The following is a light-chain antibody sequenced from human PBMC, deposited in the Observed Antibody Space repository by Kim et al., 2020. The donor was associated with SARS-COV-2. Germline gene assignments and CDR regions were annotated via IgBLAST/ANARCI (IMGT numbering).Light chain of an antibody. V-gene: IGKV3-20*01. J-gene: IGKJ1*01. CDR2: GAS. CDR1: QSVTRNF. Sequence: EIVLTQSPGTLSLSPGERASLSCRASQSVTRNFLAWYQQKPGQAPRILIYGASIRATGIPDRFSGSGSATDFTLTISRLEPEDFAVYYCYQYDTSPRTFGQGTKVDIK. CDR3: YQYDTSPRT.